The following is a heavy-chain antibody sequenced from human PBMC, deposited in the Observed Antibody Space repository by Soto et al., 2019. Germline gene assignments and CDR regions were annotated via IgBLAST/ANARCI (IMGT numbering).Heavy chain of an antibody. Sequence: ASVKVSCKASGGTFSSYAISWVRQAPGQGLEWMGGIIPIFGTANYAQKFQGRVTITADESTSTAYMELSSLRSEDTAVYYCARDSGYSSGWYPYYFDYWGQGTLVTVSS. CDR3: ARDSGYSSGWYPYYFDY. D-gene: IGHD6-19*01. J-gene: IGHJ4*02. CDR2: IIPIFGTA. V-gene: IGHV1-69*13. CDR1: GGTFSSYA.